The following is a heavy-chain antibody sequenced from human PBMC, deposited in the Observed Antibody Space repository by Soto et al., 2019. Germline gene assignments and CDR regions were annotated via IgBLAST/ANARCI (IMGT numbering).Heavy chain of an antibody. CDR1: GGSISSSSYY. CDR3: ARDIRRGGLGNPPEGI. CDR2: IYYSGST. J-gene: IGHJ3*02. D-gene: IGHD7-27*01. Sequence: SETLSLTCTVSGGSISSSSYYWGWIRQPPGKGLEWIGSIYYSGSTYYNPSLKSRVTISVDTSKNQFSLKLSSVTAADTAVYYCARDIRRGGLGNPPEGIWGQGTMVTVSS. V-gene: IGHV4-39*07.